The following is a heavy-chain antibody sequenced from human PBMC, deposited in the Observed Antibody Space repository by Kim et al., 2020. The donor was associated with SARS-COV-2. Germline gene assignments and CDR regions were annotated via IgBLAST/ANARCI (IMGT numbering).Heavy chain of an antibody. CDR2: FNPNSGAT. Sequence: ASVKVSCKASGYSFTGLYMHWVRQAPGQGLEWMGCFNPNSGATNYAQRFQGRITMTRDTSIGTAYMDLDSLRSDDTAIYYCAIMPTTTLSGGVWGQGTTVTVSS. CDR3: AIMPTTTLSGGV. J-gene: IGHJ6*02. CDR1: GYSFTGLY. V-gene: IGHV1-2*02. D-gene: IGHD7-27*01.